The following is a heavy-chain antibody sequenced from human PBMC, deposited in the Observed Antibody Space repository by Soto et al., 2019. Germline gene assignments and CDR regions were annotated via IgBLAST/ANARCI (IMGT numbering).Heavy chain of an antibody. V-gene: IGHV3-9*01. CDR2: ISWNGGTI. CDR3: ARDVQGYYYYMGV. Sequence: GGSLRLSCAASGFTFDDYAMHWVRQAPGKGLEWVSGISWNGGTIGYADSVRGRFTISRDNAKNSLYLQMNSLRAEDTALYYCARDVQGYYYYMGVWGKGTTVTVSS. D-gene: IGHD1-1*01. CDR1: GFTFDDYA. J-gene: IGHJ6*03.